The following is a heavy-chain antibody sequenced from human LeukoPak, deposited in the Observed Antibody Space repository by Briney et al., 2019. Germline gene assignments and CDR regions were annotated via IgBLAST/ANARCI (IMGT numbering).Heavy chain of an antibody. CDR2: ISDSGGST. CDR1: GLTFSNYA. CDR3: ATAGGYCSSSSCYQRGDF. J-gene: IGHJ4*02. D-gene: IGHD2-2*01. Sequence: GGSLRLSCVASGLTFSNYAISWVRQAPGKGLEWVSAISDSGGSTYYADSVKGRLTISRDNSRSTLFLQMNSLRGEDTAIYYCATAGGYCSSSSCYQRGDFWGQGTLVTVSS. V-gene: IGHV3-23*01.